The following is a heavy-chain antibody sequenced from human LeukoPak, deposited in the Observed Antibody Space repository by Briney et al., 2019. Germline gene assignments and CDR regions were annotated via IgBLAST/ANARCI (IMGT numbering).Heavy chain of an antibody. J-gene: IGHJ4*02. CDR2: ISAYNGNT. V-gene: IGHV1-18*01. Sequence: ASVKVSCKASGYIFPSYGISWVRQAPGQGLEWMGWISAYNGNTNYAQKVQGRVTMTTDTSTSTAYMELRSLRSDDTAVYYCARDWEWELLDYWGQGTLVTVSS. CDR1: GYIFPSYG. CDR3: ARDWEWELLDY. D-gene: IGHD1-26*01.